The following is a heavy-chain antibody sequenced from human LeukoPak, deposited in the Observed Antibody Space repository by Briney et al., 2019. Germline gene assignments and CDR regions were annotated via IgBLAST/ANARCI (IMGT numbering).Heavy chain of an antibody. J-gene: IGHJ4*02. D-gene: IGHD5-24*01. CDR1: GFSFSSYA. Sequence: GRSLRLSCAASGFSFSSYAMHWVRQAPGKGLEWVAVISYDGSTKYYADSVKGRFTISRDNSKKTLYLQMNSLRAEDTAVYYCAREETPYYFDYWGQGTLATVSS. CDR3: AREETPYYFDY. CDR2: ISYDGSTK. V-gene: IGHV3-30*01.